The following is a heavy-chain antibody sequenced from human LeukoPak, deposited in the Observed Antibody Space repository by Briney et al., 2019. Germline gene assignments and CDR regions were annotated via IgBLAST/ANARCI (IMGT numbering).Heavy chain of an antibody. CDR2: IYYGGRT. V-gene: IGHV4-59*01. Sequence: KPSETLSLTCTVTGGSISNFYWSWIRQAPGKGLEWIGYIYYGGRTNYNPSLESRVTISVDTSKNQFSLNLSSVTAADTAVYYCARALMVRGVHDYYYYMDVWGKGTTVTISS. J-gene: IGHJ6*03. D-gene: IGHD3-10*01. CDR1: GGSISNFY. CDR3: ARALMVRGVHDYYYYMDV.